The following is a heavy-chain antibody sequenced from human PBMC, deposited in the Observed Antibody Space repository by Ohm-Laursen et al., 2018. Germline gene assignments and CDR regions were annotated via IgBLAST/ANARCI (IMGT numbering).Heavy chain of an antibody. J-gene: IGHJ4*02. V-gene: IGHV3-30*18. D-gene: IGHD3-22*01. Sequence: SLRLSCAASGFTFSSYGMHWVRQAPGKGLEWVAVISYDGSNKYYADSVKGRFTISRDNSKNTLYLQMNSLRAKDTAVYYCAKDVDSSGYFDYWGQGTLVTVSS. CDR1: GFTFSSYG. CDR2: ISYDGSNK. CDR3: AKDVDSSGYFDY.